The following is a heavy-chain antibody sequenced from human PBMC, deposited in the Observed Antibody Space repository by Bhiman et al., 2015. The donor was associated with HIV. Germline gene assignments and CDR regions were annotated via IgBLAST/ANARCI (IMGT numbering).Heavy chain of an antibody. V-gene: IGHV3-53*02. CDR1: GFTVSSNY. J-gene: IGHJ4*02. Sequence: EVQLMETGGGLIQPGGSLRLSCAASGFTVSSNYMSWVRQAPGKGLEWVSVIYSGGSTYYADSVKGRFTISRDNSKNTLYLQMNSLRAEDTAVYYCARDLAAAGRDYWGQGTLVTVSS. CDR3: ARDLAAAGRDY. CDR2: IYSGGST. D-gene: IGHD6-13*01.